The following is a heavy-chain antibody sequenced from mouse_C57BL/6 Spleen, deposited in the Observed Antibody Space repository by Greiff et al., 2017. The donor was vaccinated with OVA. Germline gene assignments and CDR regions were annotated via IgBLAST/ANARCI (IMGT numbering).Heavy chain of an antibody. CDR3: ARNRYYGSSYVRGMDY. CDR2: IWSGGST. CDR1: GFSLTSYG. Sequence: VKVVESGPGLVQPSQSLSITCTVSGFSLTSYGVHWVRQSPGKGLEWLGVIWSGGSTDYNAAFISRLSISKDNSKSQVFFKMNSLQADDTAIYYCARNRYYGSSYVRGMDYWGQGTSVTVSS. J-gene: IGHJ4*01. V-gene: IGHV2-2*01. D-gene: IGHD1-1*01.